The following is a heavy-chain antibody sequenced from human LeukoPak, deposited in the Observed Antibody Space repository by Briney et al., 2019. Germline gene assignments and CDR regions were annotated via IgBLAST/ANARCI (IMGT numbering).Heavy chain of an antibody. J-gene: IGHJ4*02. Sequence: PGGSLRLSCAASGFTLSSYAMSWVRQAPGKGLEWVSAISGSGGSTYYADSVKGRFTISRDNSKNTLYLQMNSLRAEDTAVYYCAKDTPYYYDSSGYEYWGQGTLVTVSS. CDR1: GFTLSSYA. CDR3: AKDTPYYYDSSGYEY. CDR2: ISGSGGST. D-gene: IGHD3-22*01. V-gene: IGHV3-23*01.